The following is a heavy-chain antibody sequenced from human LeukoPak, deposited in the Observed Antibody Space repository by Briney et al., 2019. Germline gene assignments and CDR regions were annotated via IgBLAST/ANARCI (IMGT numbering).Heavy chain of an antibody. J-gene: IGHJ3*02. CDR3: ARDRWDIVVEPAAVISPNAFDI. V-gene: IGHV4-30-2*01. CDR2: IYHSGNT. CDR1: GGSISSGGYY. Sequence: SETLSLTCTVSGGSISSGGYYWSWIRQPPGKGLEWIGYIYHSGNTYYNPSLKSRVTISIDRSKNQFSLKLSSVTAADTAVYFCARDRWDIVVEPAAVISPNAFDIWGQGTMVTVSS. D-gene: IGHD2-2*01.